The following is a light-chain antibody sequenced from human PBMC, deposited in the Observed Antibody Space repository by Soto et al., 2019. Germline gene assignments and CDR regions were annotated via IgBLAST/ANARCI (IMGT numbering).Light chain of an antibody. V-gene: IGKV3-11*01. Sequence: EIVLKQSPATLSLSPGNRATLSCRASQSVSSYLAWYQQKPGQPPRLLIYDASKRATGIPARFSGSGSGTDFPLTISSLEPEDFAVYFCQQRRDWLSFGLGTKVDMK. CDR3: QQRRDWLS. J-gene: IGKJ3*01. CDR1: QSVSSY. CDR2: DAS.